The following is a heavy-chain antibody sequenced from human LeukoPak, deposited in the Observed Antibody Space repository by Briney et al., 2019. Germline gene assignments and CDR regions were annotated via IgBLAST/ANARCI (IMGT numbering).Heavy chain of an antibody. V-gene: IGHV3-33*06. CDR3: AKDSGYSYGHGLDY. J-gene: IGHJ4*02. CDR1: GFTFSTYN. D-gene: IGHD5-18*01. CDR2: MLSDGSNK. Sequence: GRSLRLSCAASGFTFSTYNMHWVRQAPGKGLEWVALMLSDGSNKYHADSVKGRFTISRVNSKNALFLQMNSLRDEDTAVYYCAKDSGYSYGHGLDYWGQGTLVTVSS.